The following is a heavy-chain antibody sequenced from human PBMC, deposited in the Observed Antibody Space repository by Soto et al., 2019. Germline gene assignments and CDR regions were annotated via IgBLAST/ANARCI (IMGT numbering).Heavy chain of an antibody. Sequence: QLQLQESGPGLVKPSETLSLTCTVSGGSISSSSYYWGWIRQPPGKGLEWIGSIYYSGSTYYNPSLKSRVTISVDTSKNQFSLKLSSVTAAATAVYYCARHSSSSGREPAWFDPWGQGTLVTVSS. CDR2: IYYSGST. V-gene: IGHV4-39*01. CDR3: ARHSSSSGREPAWFDP. J-gene: IGHJ5*02. D-gene: IGHD6-6*01. CDR1: GGSISSSSYY.